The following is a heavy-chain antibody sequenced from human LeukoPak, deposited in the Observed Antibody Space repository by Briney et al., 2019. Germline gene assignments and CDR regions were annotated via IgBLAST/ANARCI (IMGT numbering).Heavy chain of an antibody. J-gene: IGHJ4*02. CDR2: IIGGAGST. V-gene: IGHV3-23*01. CDR1: GFSFSSHG. CDR3: AHGTMYQLDS. D-gene: IGHD2-2*01. Sequence: GRTLRLSCAASGFSFSSHGMSWVRQAPGKGLEWVSGIIGGAGSTYYADSVRGRFTISGDNSKNTLYLQMNSLRADDTAVYYCAHGTMYQLDSWGQGTLVTVSS.